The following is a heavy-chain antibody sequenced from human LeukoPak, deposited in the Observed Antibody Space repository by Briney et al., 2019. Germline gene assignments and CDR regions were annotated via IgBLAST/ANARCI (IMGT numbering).Heavy chain of an antibody. CDR3: ARIVAGYNFDN. J-gene: IGHJ4*02. CDR2: IDWEDDK. D-gene: IGHD1-14*01. CDR1: GFSLSTTGMG. Sequence: SGPTLANLTQPLTLTCTFSGFSLSTTGMGVSWMRQPQGDAVGWLARIDWEDDKYYSTSLKTRLTISKDTSKNQVVLKMTNVDPVDTATYYCARIVAGYNFDNWGQGTLATVPS. V-gene: IGHV2-70*11.